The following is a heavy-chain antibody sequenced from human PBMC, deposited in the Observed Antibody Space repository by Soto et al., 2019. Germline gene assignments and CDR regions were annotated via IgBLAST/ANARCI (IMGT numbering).Heavy chain of an antibody. J-gene: IGHJ6*02. V-gene: IGHV4-34*01. CDR3: ARFGATNYYYYYYGMDV. Sequence: GSLRLSCAASGFTFSNAWMSWVRQAPGKGLEWIGEINHSGSTNYNPSLKSRVTISVDTSKNQFSLKLSSVTAADTAVYYCARFGATNYYYYYYGMDVWGQGTTVTVSS. CDR1: GFTFSNAW. CDR2: INHSGST. D-gene: IGHD3-10*01.